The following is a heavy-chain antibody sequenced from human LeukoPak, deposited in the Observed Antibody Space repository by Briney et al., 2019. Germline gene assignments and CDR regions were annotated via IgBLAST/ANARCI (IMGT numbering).Heavy chain of an antibody. CDR3: ARGSSIAVAGTLTPPFDY. CDR2: ISYDGSNK. D-gene: IGHD6-19*01. V-gene: IGHV3-30-3*01. CDR1: GFTFSSYA. J-gene: IGHJ4*02. Sequence: GGSLRLSCAASGFTFSSYAMHGVRQAPGKGLEWVAVISYDGSNKYYADSVKGRFTISRDNSKNTLYLQMNSLRAEDTAVYYCARGSSIAVAGTLTPPFDYWGQGTLVTVSS.